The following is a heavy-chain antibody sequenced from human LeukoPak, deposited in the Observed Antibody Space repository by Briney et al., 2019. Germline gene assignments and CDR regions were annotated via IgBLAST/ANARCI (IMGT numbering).Heavy chain of an antibody. CDR1: GFTFSSYA. CDR2: ISGNGGST. J-gene: IGHJ5*02. D-gene: IGHD3-10*01. Sequence: GGSLRLSCAGSGFTFSSYAMSWVRQTPGKGLEWVSAISGNGGSTYYADSVKGRFTISRDNSKNTLYLQMNSLRAEDTAVYYCAKVPPYYGSGLFPNWFDPWGQGTLVTVSS. CDR3: AKVPPYYGSGLFPNWFDP. V-gene: IGHV3-23*01.